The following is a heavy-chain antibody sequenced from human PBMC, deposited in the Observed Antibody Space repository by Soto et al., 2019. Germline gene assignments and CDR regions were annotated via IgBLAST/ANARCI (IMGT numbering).Heavy chain of an antibody. V-gene: IGHV1-18*01. CDR2: ISAYNGNT. CDR3: ARDSCSGGSCYTILVFDE. D-gene: IGHD2-15*01. CDR1: GYTFTSYG. Sequence: ASVKVSCKASGYTFTSYGISWVRQAPGQGLEWMGWISAYNGNTNYAQKLQGRVTMTTDTSTSTAYMELRSLRSDDTAVYYCARDSCSGGSCYTILVFDEWGQGTLVTVSS. J-gene: IGHJ4*02.